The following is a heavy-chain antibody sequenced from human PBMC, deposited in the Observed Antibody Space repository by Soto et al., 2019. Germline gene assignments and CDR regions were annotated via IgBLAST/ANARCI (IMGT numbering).Heavy chain of an antibody. J-gene: IGHJ5*02. CDR1: GGSISGFY. V-gene: IGHV4-59*04. CDR2: IYYSGST. CDR3: ATLPPRIVVVMTDLPT. Sequence: SETLSLTCTVSGGSISGFYWSWIRQPPGKGLEWIGYIYYSGSTYYNPSLKSRVTMSIDTSKNQFSLKLTSVTAVDTAVYYCATLPPRIVVVMTDLPTWGQGTLVTVSS. D-gene: IGHD2-15*01.